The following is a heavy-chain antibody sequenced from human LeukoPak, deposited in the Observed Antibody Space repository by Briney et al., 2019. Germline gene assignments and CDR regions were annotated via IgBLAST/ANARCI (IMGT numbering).Heavy chain of an antibody. V-gene: IGHV1-69-2*01. CDR3: ATRQRVGAIDY. CDR2: VDPEDGET. Sequence: ASVKVSCKVSGYTFTDYYMHWVQQAPGKGLEWMGLVDPEDGETIYAEKLQGRVTITADTSTDTAYMELSSLRSEDTAVYYCATRQRVGAIDYWGQGTLVTVSS. D-gene: IGHD1-26*01. CDR1: GYTFTDYY. J-gene: IGHJ4*02.